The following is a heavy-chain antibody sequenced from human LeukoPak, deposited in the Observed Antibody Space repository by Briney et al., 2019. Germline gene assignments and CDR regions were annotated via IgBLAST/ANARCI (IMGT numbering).Heavy chain of an antibody. CDR3: TRWFYTWSHYFDY. CDR2: IYYSGTT. D-gene: IGHD2-15*01. Sequence: KPSETLSLTCTVSGDSIKSSSYYWAWVRQPPGKGLEWIASIYYSGTTYYNPSLKSRVTISVDTSKNQFSLKLSSVTAADTAMYYCTRWFYTWSHYFDYWGQGTLVTVSS. V-gene: IGHV4-39*01. CDR1: GDSIKSSSYY. J-gene: IGHJ4*02.